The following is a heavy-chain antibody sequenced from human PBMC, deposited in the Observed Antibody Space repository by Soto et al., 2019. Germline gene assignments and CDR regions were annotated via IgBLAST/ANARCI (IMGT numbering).Heavy chain of an antibody. CDR1: GGSISSSNW. CDR2: IYHSGST. J-gene: IGHJ4*02. Sequence: PSETLSLTCAVSGGSISSSNWWSWVRQPPGKGLEWIGEIYHSGSTNYNPSLKSRVTISVDKSKNQFSLKLSSVTAADTAVYYCARDAYPAYCGGDCYSGFDYSGQGTLVTVSS. CDR3: ARDAYPAYCGGDCYSGFDY. D-gene: IGHD2-21*02. V-gene: IGHV4-4*02.